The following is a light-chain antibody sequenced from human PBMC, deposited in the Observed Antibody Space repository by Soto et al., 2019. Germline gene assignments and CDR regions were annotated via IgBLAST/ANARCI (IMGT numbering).Light chain of an antibody. J-gene: IGLJ2*01. CDR1: SSNIGGNA. CDR3: AAWDDSLNGPV. CDR2: TNN. Sequence: QSVLTQPPSASGTPGQRVTISCSGSSSNIGGNAVNWYQQLPGTAPKLLIYTNNQRPSGVPDRFSGSKSGTSASLAISGLQSEDGADYYCAAWDDSLNGPVFGGGTKVTVL. V-gene: IGLV1-44*01.